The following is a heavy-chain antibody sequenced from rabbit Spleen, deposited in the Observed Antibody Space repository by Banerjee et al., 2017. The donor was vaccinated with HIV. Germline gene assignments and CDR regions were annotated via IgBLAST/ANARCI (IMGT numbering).Heavy chain of an antibody. V-gene: IGHV1S45*01. J-gene: IGHJ4*01. CDR1: GLDLSVNYW. Sequence: QEQLEESGGDLVKPGASLTLTCKASGLDLSVNYWICWVRQAPGKGLEWIACIDIVKTGSTYYTNWAKGRFTISKTSSTTVTLQMTSLTAADTATYFCARDAAGREDFNLWGQGTLVTVS. D-gene: IGHD4-2*01. CDR2: IDIVKTGST. CDR3: ARDAAGREDFNL.